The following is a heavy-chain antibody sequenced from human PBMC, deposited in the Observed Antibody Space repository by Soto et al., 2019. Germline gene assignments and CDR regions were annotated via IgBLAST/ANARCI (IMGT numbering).Heavy chain of an antibody. D-gene: IGHD3-9*01. CDR1: GFTFSSNG. V-gene: IGHV3-30*18. Sequence: GGSLRLSCAASGFTFSSNGRHWVRQAPGKGLEWMAVISYDGSNKYYADSVKGRFTISRDNSKNTLYLQMNSLRAEDTAVYYCAKADYDILTGQDYYGLDVWGQGTTVTVSS. CDR3: AKADYDILTGQDYYGLDV. CDR2: ISYDGSNK. J-gene: IGHJ6*02.